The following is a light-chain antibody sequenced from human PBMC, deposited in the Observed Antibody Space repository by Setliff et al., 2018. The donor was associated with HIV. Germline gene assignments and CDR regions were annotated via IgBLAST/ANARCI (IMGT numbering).Light chain of an antibody. V-gene: IGLV2-14*01. CDR1: SSDAGGYSH. Sequence: QSVLTQPASVSGSPGQSITISCTGTSSDAGGYSHVSWYQQHPGKPPKLIIYEVRHRPSGVSNRFSSSQSCNTASLTISGLQAEDEADYYCSSYAITNTXPVGTGTKVTVL. CDR2: EVR. J-gene: IGLJ1*01. CDR3: SSYAITNTXP.